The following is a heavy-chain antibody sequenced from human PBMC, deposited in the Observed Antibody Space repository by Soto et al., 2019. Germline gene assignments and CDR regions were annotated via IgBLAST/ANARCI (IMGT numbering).Heavy chain of an antibody. CDR3: ATDASLVDSAGIRGADYYYNMDR. J-gene: IGHJ6*03. CDR1: GFTFSSYG. D-gene: IGHD6-13*01. Sequence: GGSLRLSCAASGFTFSSYGMHWVRQSPGKGLEWVASISYDGSNKYYADSVKGRFTISRDNTKNSLYLQMNSLRAEATALYYGATDASLVDSAGIRGADYYYNMDRWGQGTTVTVSS. V-gene: IGHV3-30*03. CDR2: ISYDGSNK.